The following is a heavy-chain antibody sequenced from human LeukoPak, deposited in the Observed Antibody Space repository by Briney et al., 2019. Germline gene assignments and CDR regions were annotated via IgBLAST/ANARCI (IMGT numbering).Heavy chain of an antibody. J-gene: IGHJ3*02. D-gene: IGHD3-16*02. Sequence: GGSLRLSCAASGFTFSSYWMSWVRQAPGKGLEWVANIKLDGSEKYYVASVKGRFTISRDNAKNSLYLQMNSLRAEGTAVYYCARSDYRAFDIWGQGTMVTVSS. CDR2: IKLDGSEK. CDR3: ARSDYRAFDI. CDR1: GFTFSSYW. V-gene: IGHV3-7*01.